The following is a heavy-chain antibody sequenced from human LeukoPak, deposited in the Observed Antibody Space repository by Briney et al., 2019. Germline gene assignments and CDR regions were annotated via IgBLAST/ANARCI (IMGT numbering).Heavy chain of an antibody. D-gene: IGHD3-16*01. CDR3: ARATKGAQYYFDY. CDR2: IYYSGST. J-gene: IGHJ4*02. Sequence: SETLSLTCTVSGGSISSSSYYWGWIRQPPGKGLEWIGSIYYSGSTYYSPSLKSRVTISVDTSKNQFSLKLSSVTAADTAVYYCARATKGAQYYFDYWGQGTLVTVSS. V-gene: IGHV4-39*07. CDR1: GGSISSSSYY.